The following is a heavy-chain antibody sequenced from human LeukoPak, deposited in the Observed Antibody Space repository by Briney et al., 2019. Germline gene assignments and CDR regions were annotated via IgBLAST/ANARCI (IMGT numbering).Heavy chain of an antibody. CDR1: GFTFSSYA. CDR2: ISGSGGST. CDR3: VKDDGWVQYAN. V-gene: IGHV3-23*01. D-gene: IGHD5-24*01. J-gene: IGHJ4*02. Sequence: PGGSLRLSCAASGFTFSSYAMSWVRQAPGKGLEWVSGISGSGGSTYYADSVKGRFTISRDNSKNTLYLQMNSLRAEDTAVYYCVKDDGWVQYANWGQGTLVTVSS.